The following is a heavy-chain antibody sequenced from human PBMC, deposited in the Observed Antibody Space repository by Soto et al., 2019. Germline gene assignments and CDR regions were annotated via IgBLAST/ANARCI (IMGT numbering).Heavy chain of an antibody. D-gene: IGHD1-1*01. CDR3: VRSRNLDS. V-gene: IGHV3-7*03. J-gene: IGHJ4*02. CDR2: INHDGSER. Sequence: EVQLVESGGDLVQPGGSLRLSCAASGFTFTSYWMTWVRKAPGKGLEWVANINHDGSERYYVESVKGRCTISRDNAKNSLYLQLNSLRDEDTDVYCGVRSRNLDSWGQGTLVTVSS. CDR1: GFTFTSYW.